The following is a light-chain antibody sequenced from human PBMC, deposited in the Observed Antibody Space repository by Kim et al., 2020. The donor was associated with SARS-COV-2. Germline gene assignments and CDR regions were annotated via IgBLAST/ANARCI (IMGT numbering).Light chain of an antibody. CDR1: QGISTN. J-gene: IGKJ4*01. V-gene: IGKV1-9*01. Sequence: DIQLTQSPSSLSASVGDGVTITCRASQGISTNLAWYQQKPGKAPRLLIYAASTLESGVPSRFSGRGSGTEFTLAINSLQPEDFATYYCQQINSFPLTFGGGTKVGIK. CDR2: AAS. CDR3: QQINSFPLT.